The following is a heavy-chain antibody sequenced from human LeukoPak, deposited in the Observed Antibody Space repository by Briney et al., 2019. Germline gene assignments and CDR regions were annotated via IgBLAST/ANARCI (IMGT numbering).Heavy chain of an antibody. Sequence: SETLSLTCTVSGGSITDSYWSWIRQPPGRGLEWFGYIYYSGSTNYNPSLKSRVTISVDTSKNQFSLKLSSVTAADTAVYYCARAGGYYYDSSGYFPYDYWGQGTLVTVSS. D-gene: IGHD3-22*01. V-gene: IGHV4-59*13. CDR1: GGSITDSY. CDR3: ARAGGYYYDSSGYFPYDY. CDR2: IYYSGST. J-gene: IGHJ4*02.